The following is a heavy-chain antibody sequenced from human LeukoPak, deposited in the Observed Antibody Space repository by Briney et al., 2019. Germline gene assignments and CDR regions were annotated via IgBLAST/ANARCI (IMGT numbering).Heavy chain of an antibody. J-gene: IGHJ4*02. CDR3: ARDHIPATARHCAY. CDR1: GFTFSSYT. CDR2: TSTDGNNK. Sequence: AVTLTLSCAASGFTFSSYTMHWVRQAPGKGLEWVAVTSTDGNNKYYEDSVKGRFTTSTDNSKNPLYMQMNSLRGEDTGVYYCARDHIPATARHCAYWGQGTLVTVSS. D-gene: IGHD1-1*01. V-gene: IGHV3-30-3*01.